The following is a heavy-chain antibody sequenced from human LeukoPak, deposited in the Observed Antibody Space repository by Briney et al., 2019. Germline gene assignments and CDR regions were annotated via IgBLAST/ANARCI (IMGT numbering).Heavy chain of an antibody. J-gene: IGHJ3*02. CDR1: GLTFADYT. CDR2: INSDGSST. Sequence: PGGSLRLSCAASGLTFADYTMHWVRQAPGKGLEWVSRINSDGSSTSYADSVKGRLTISRDNAKNTLYLQMNSLRAEDTAVYYCARRGAVTNAFDIWGQGTMVTVSS. D-gene: IGHD4-17*01. CDR3: ARRGAVTNAFDI. V-gene: IGHV3-74*01.